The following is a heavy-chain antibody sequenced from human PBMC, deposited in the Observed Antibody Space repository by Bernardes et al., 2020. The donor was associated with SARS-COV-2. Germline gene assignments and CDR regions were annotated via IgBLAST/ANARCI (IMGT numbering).Heavy chain of an antibody. CDR1: GFTVRNYS. CDR2: ISRSTSYI. CDR3: ARAGTTVVSPLED. V-gene: IGHV3-21*01. D-gene: IGHD4-4*01. Sequence: GGSLRLSCAASGFTVRNYSMNWVRQAPGKGLEWVSSISRSTSYIFYADSVKGRFTISRDNAKNSLYLQMNSLRAEDTAVYYCARAGTTVVSPLEDWGQGTLVTVSS. J-gene: IGHJ4*02.